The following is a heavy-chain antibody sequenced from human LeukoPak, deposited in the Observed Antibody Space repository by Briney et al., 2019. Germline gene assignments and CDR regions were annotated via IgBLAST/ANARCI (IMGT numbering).Heavy chain of an antibody. CDR2: IIPILGIA. Sequence: SVKVSCKASGYTFTSYDINWARQAPGQGLEWMGRIIPILGIANYAQKFQGRVTITADKSTSTAYMELSSLRSEDTAVYYCARDQVWSCWGQGTLVTVSS. CDR3: ARDQVWSC. J-gene: IGHJ4*02. V-gene: IGHV1-69*04. D-gene: IGHD1-26*01. CDR1: GYTFTSYD.